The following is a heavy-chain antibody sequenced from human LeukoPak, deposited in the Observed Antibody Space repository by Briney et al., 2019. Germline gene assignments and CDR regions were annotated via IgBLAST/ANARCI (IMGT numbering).Heavy chain of an antibody. Sequence: SQTLSPTCTVSGGSISSGGYYWSWIRQHPGKGLEWIGYIYYSGSTYYNPSLKSRVTILVDTSKNQFSLKLSSVTAADTAVYYCARLGEPEYYFDYWGQGTLVTVSS. CDR2: IYYSGST. V-gene: IGHV4-31*03. CDR1: GGSISSGGYY. J-gene: IGHJ4*02. CDR3: ARLGEPEYYFDY.